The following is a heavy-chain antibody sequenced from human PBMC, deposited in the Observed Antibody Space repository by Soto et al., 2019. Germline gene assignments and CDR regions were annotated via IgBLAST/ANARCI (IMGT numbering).Heavy chain of an antibody. V-gene: IGHV4-34*01. D-gene: IGHD2-15*01. CDR1: GGSFSGYY. CDR3: ASRLRGYCSGGSCYYYFDY. Sequence: PSETLSLTCAVYGGSFSGYYWSWIRQPPGKGLEWIGEINHSGSTNYNPSLKSRVTISVDTSKNQFSLKLSSVTAADTAVYYCASRLRGYCSGGSCYYYFDYWGQGTLVTVSS. J-gene: IGHJ4*02. CDR2: INHSGST.